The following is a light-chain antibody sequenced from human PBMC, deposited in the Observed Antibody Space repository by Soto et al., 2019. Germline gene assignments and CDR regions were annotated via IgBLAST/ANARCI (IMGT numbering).Light chain of an antibody. CDR2: DAS. V-gene: IGKV1-5*01. J-gene: IGKJ1*01. CDR1: QSISSW. CDR3: QQYNSYAPT. Sequence: DIQMTQSPSTLSASVGDRVTITCRASQSISSWLAWYQQKPGKAPKLLIYDASSLASGVPSRFSGSGSGTEFTLTISSLQPDDVATYYCQQYNSYAPTFGQGTKVEIK.